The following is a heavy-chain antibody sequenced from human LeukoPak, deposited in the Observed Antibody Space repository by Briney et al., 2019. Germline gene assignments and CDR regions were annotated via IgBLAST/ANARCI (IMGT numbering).Heavy chain of an antibody. V-gene: IGHV3-23*01. CDR3: AKNGDRGAYCTGGTCYPYFYYYMDV. D-gene: IGHD2-15*01. CDR1: GFTFSSYG. J-gene: IGHJ6*03. Sequence: GGSLRLSCAASGFTFSSYGMDWFRQAPGKGLEWVSSISSTGGTTYYADSVKGRFTISRDNSKNTLYLQMNSLRAEDTAIYYCAKNGDRGAYCTGGTCYPYFYYYMDVWGKGTTVTI. CDR2: ISSTGGTT.